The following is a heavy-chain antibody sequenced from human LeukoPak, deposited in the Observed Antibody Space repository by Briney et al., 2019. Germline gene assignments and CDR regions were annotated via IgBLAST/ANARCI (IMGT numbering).Heavy chain of an antibody. Sequence: GGSLRLSCSVSGXTFSSYAVHWVRQAPGKGLEYVSAISSNGGRTYYADSVKGRFTISRDNSKNTLYLQMSSLRAEDTAVYYCVKSPGLYYYDSTGYYFDYWGQGTLVTVSS. CDR3: VKSPGLYYYDSTGYYFDY. V-gene: IGHV3-64D*09. D-gene: IGHD3-22*01. CDR2: ISSNGGRT. CDR1: GXTFSSYA. J-gene: IGHJ4*02.